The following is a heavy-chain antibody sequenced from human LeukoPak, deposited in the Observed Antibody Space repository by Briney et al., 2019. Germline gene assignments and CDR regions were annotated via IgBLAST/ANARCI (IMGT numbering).Heavy chain of an antibody. CDR1: GASISNYY. Sequence: PSETLSLTCTVSGASISNYYWSWIRQPPGKGLEWIGYIYYIGSTNYNPSLKSRVTFSVDTSKNQFSLKLSSVTAADTAVYYCARDQTMVTSWYSDLWGRGTLVTVSS. CDR3: ARDQTMVTSWYSDL. CDR2: IYYIGST. D-gene: IGHD4-17*01. V-gene: IGHV4-59*01. J-gene: IGHJ2*01.